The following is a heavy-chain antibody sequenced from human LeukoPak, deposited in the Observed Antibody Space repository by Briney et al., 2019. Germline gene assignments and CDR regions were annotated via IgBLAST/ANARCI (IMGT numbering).Heavy chain of an antibody. CDR3: ARTTGTDNQLYNWFDP. D-gene: IGHD1-1*01. V-gene: IGHV1-69*13. J-gene: IGHJ5*02. Sequence: GASVKVSCKASGGTFSSYATSWVRQAPGQGLEWMGGIIPIFGTANYAQKFKGRVTITGDESTSTAYMELSSLRSEDTAVYYCARTTGTDNQLYNWFDPWGQGTLVTVSS. CDR1: GGTFSSYA. CDR2: IIPIFGTA.